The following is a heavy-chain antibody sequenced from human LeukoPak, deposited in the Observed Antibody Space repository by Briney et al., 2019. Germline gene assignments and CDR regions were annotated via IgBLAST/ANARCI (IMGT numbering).Heavy chain of an antibody. Sequence: PGGSLRLSCAASGFTFSSYGMHWVRQAPGKGLEWVAFIRYDGSNKYYADSVKGRFTISRDNSKNTLYLQMNSLRAEDTAVYYCARVGWELLLSAFDIWGQGTMVTVSS. CDR1: GFTFSSYG. V-gene: IGHV3-30*02. J-gene: IGHJ3*02. D-gene: IGHD1-26*01. CDR2: IRYDGSNK. CDR3: ARVGWELLLSAFDI.